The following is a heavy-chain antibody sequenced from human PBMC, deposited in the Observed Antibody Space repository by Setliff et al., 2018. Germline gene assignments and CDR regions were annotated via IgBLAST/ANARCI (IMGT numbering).Heavy chain of an antibody. V-gene: IGHV4-34*01. J-gene: IGHJ1*01. CDR2: INHSGST. CDR3: ARGGGYSSSWYFTEYFQD. CDR1: GGSFSGYY. D-gene: IGHD6-13*01. Sequence: SETLSLTCAVYGGSFSGYYWSWIRQPPGKGLEWIGEINHSGSTNYNPSLKSRVTISVDTSKNQISLKLSSVTAADTAVYYCARGGGYSSSWYFTEYFQDWGQGTLVTVSS.